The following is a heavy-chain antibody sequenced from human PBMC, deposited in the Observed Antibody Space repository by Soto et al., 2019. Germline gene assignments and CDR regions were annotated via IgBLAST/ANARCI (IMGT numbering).Heavy chain of an antibody. V-gene: IGHV3-23*01. D-gene: IGHD2-15*01. Sequence: EVQLWESGGGLVQPGGSLRLSCAASGSTFSSYAMSWVRQAPGKGLEWVSVISGSGDSTYYADSVKGRFTISRDNSKNPLYVQMNSLRAEDTAVYYCARELGYCIGGSFYMDGAFDFWGQGTMVTVSS. CDR1: GSTFSSYA. J-gene: IGHJ3*01. CDR3: ARELGYCIGGSFYMDGAFDF. CDR2: ISGSGDST.